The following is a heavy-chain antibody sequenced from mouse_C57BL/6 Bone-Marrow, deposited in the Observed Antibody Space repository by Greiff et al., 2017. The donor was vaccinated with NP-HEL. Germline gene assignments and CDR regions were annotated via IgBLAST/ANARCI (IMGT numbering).Heavy chain of an antibody. D-gene: IGHD2-1*01. V-gene: IGHV5-17*01. Sequence: EVPVVASGVVLVTPGGSLTLSCAASGFTFSDYGLHCVRPSPETGLDWVAYIRSGSSTIYYADTVKGRFTISRDNAKNTLFLQMTSLRSEDTAMYYCAIYYAYWGQGTLGTVSA. J-gene: IGHJ3*01. CDR1: GFTFSDYG. CDR2: IRSGSSTI. CDR3: AIYYAY.